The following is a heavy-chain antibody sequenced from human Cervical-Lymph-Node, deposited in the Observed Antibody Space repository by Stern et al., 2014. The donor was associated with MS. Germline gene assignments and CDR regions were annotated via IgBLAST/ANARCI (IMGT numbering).Heavy chain of an antibody. D-gene: IGHD3-10*01. CDR3: VKGGLMWFGDLSVAFDQ. CDR2: ISFDGSQK. Sequence: GQLVESGGGAVQPGKSLRLSCVGSEFTFSRSGMHWVRQAPGKGLEWVAVISFDGSQKYYVVSVKGRFTISRDNSKNTVFLQMNSLRREDTAVYYCVKGGLMWFGDLSVAFDQWGQGTSVIVSS. J-gene: IGHJ4*02. V-gene: IGHV3-30*18. CDR1: EFTFSRSG.